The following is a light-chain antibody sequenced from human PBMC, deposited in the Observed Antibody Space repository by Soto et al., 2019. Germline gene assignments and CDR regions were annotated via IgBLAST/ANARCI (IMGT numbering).Light chain of an antibody. CDR3: GSYTSSDTMI. CDR1: SSDIGRYNY. Sequence: QSVLTQPASVSGSPGQSITISCTGTSSDIGRYNYVSWYQHSPGKAPKLIIYDVSDRPSGVSNRFSGSKSGTTASLTISGPQAEDEADYYCGSYTSSDTMIFGGGTKLTVL. J-gene: IGLJ2*01. V-gene: IGLV2-14*03. CDR2: DVS.